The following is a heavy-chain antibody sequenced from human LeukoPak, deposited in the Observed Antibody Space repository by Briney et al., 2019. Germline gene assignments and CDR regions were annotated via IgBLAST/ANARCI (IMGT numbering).Heavy chain of an antibody. V-gene: IGHV4-39*01. D-gene: IGHD3-22*01. CDR3: ARRRYYDSSGYLD. J-gene: IGHJ1*01. CDR2: IYYSGRT. CDR1: GDSIRRSSYY. Sequence: PSETLSLTCTVSGDSIRRSSYYWDWIRQPPGKGLEWIGTIYYSGRTYYNPSLKSRVTISIDTSKNQFSLKLTSVTAADTAVYYCARRRYYDSSGYLDWGQGTLLTVSS.